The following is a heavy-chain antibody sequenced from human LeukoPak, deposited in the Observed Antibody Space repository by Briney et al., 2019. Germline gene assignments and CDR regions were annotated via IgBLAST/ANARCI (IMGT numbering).Heavy chain of an antibody. CDR1: GGSISSYY. V-gene: IGHV4-59*01. CDR3: ARTADSSGYYSSDFYFDY. Sequence: PSETLSLTCTVSGGSISSYYWSWIRQPPGKGLEWIGYIYYSGSTNYNPSLKSRVTISVDTSKNQFSLKLSSVTAADTAVYYCARTADSSGYYSSDFYFDYWGQGTLVTVSS. J-gene: IGHJ4*02. D-gene: IGHD3-22*01. CDR2: IYYSGST.